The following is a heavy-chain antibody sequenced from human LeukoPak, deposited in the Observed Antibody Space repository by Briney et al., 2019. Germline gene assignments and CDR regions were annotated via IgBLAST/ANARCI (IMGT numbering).Heavy chain of an antibody. Sequence: GASVTVSCKASAYTFTNYYLHWVRQAPGQGLEWMGIINPSGGSTSYAQKFQGRVTMTRDTSTSTVYMELSSLRSEDTAVYYCAREGISGQLLWGQGSMVTVSS. CDR3: AREGISGQLL. V-gene: IGHV1-46*01. CDR2: INPSGGST. D-gene: IGHD2-15*01. CDR1: AYTFTNYY. J-gene: IGHJ3*01.